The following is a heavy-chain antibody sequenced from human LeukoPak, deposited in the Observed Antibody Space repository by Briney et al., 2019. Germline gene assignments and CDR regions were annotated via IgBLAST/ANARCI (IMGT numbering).Heavy chain of an antibody. Sequence: GESLKISCEGSGYSFSNYWIGWVRQVPGKGLEWMGTIYPGDYGTRYSPSFQGLVTISVDKSISTAYLQWSSLKASDTAMYYCAIPPGYCGNDCSFDHWGQGTLVTVSS. J-gene: IGHJ4*02. CDR1: GYSFSNYW. CDR3: AIPPGYCGNDCSFDH. D-gene: IGHD2-21*02. CDR2: IYPGDYGT. V-gene: IGHV5-51*01.